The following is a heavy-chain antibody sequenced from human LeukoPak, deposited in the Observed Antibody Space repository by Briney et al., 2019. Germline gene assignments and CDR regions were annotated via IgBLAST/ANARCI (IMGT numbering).Heavy chain of an antibody. V-gene: IGHV4-39*07. CDR2: IYYSGST. J-gene: IGHJ4*02. Sequence: LETLSLTCTVSGGSISSSSYYWGWIRQPPGKGLEWIGSIYYSGSTNYNPSLKSRVTISVDTSKNQFSLKLSSVTAADTAVYYCARAIAARRYFDYWGQGTLVTVSS. CDR1: GGSISSSSYY. D-gene: IGHD6-6*01. CDR3: ARAIAARRYFDY.